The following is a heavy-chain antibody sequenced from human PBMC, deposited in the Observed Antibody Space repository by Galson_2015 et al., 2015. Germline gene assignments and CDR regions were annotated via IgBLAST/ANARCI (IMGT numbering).Heavy chain of an antibody. CDR2: ISGSGGTT. CDR1: GFTFSSYV. Sequence: SLRLSCAASGFTFSSYVINWVRQAPGKGLEWVSAISGSGGTTYYADSVKGRFTISRDNSKNTLYLQMNTLRVEDTALYYCATSAGRSWVYFDYWGQGTLVTVSS. V-gene: IGHV3-23*01. J-gene: IGHJ4*02. D-gene: IGHD6-13*01. CDR3: ATSAGRSWVYFDY.